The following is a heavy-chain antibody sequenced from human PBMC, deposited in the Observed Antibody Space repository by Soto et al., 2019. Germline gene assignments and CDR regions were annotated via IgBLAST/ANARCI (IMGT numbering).Heavy chain of an antibody. V-gene: IGHV4-38-2*01. CDR3: ARHDYYDNSGYSTGYFDY. CDR2: IYHSGTT. D-gene: IGHD3-22*01. Sequence: SETLSLTCAVSGYSISSGYCWGWIRQPPGKGLEWIGNIYHSGTTYYNPSLKSRVTISVDTSKNQFSLKLNSVTAADTAVYYCARHDYYDNSGYSTGYFDYWGHGTLVTVSS. J-gene: IGHJ4*01. CDR1: GYSISSGYC.